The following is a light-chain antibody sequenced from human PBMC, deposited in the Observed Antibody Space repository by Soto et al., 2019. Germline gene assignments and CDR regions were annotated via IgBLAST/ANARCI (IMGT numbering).Light chain of an antibody. J-gene: IGLJ1*01. CDR3: CSYGGSFYV. CDR2: DVS. Sequence: QSVLTQPRSVSGSPGQSVTISCTGTSSDVGAYNFVSWYQQHPGKAPKLVIFDVSQRPSGVPDRFSRSKSGSTASLTISGLQPEDEADYYCCSYGGSFYVIGTGTKVTVL. V-gene: IGLV2-11*01. CDR1: SSDVGAYNF.